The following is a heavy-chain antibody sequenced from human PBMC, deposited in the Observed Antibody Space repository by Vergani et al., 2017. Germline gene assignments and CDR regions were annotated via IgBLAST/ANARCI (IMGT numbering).Heavy chain of an antibody. J-gene: IGHJ6*02. CDR3: AKANPRNSGYDNLYYYHAMDV. CDR1: GFTFNHYA. CDR2: ISGSGGST. V-gene: IGHV3-23*01. Sequence: EVQLLESGGDLVQPGGSLRLSCAASGFTFNHYAMNWVRQAPGTGLEWVSGISGSGGSTYYAGSVKGRFTISRDSSKNTLYLPMNSLSAGDTAVYYCAKANPRNSGYDNLYYYHAMDVWGQGTTVTVSS. D-gene: IGHD5-12*01.